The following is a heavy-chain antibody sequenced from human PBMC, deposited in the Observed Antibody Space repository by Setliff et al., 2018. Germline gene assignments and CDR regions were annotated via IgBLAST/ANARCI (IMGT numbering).Heavy chain of an antibody. J-gene: IGHJ6*03. CDR1: GKTLTELS. D-gene: IGHD1-26*01. V-gene: IGHV1-24*01. CDR3: ATCVGTSWYDYNFYMDV. Sequence: ASVKVSCKLSGKTLTELSIHWVRQAPGKGLEWMGGSDPDDGETVYAQKFQGRVTMTEDTSTNTAYMELSSLRSEDTAVYYCATCVGTSWYDYNFYMDVWGIGTTVTVSS. CDR2: SDPDDGET.